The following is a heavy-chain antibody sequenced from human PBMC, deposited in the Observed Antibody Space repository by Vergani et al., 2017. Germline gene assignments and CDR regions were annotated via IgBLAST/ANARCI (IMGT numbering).Heavy chain of an antibody. D-gene: IGHD1-1*01. CDR2: ISSSSSTI. V-gene: IGHV3-48*01. Sequence: EVQLVESGGGLMQPGGSLRLSCAASGFTVSSNYMSWVRQAPGKGLEWVSYISSSSSTIYYADSVKGRFTISRDNAKNSLYLQMNSLRAEDTAVYYCARDRNWNDLPNWFDPWGQGTLVTVSS. CDR3: ARDRNWNDLPNWFDP. J-gene: IGHJ5*02. CDR1: GFTVSSNY.